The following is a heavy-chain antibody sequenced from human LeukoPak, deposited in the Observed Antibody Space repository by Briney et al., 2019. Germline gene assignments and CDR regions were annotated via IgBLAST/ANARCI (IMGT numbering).Heavy chain of an antibody. J-gene: IGHJ4*02. CDR3: ARDRGWRQIDY. CDR1: GLTFNDYY. Sequence: GGSLRLSCAASGLTFNDYYMSWIRQAPGKGLEWVSYISSSSSYTRYADSVKGRFTISRDNAKNSLYLQMNSLRADDTAVYYCARDRGWRQIDYWGQGTLVTVSS. D-gene: IGHD5-18*01. CDR2: ISSSSSYT. V-gene: IGHV3-11*06.